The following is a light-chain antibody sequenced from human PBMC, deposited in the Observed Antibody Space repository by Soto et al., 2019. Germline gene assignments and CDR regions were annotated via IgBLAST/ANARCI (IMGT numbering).Light chain of an antibody. J-gene: IGKJ2*01. CDR1: QSVSIN. CDR3: QQYINWPVYT. V-gene: IGKV3-15*01. CDR2: GAS. Sequence: EIVMTQSPATLSVSPGERATLSCRASQSVSINLAWYQQKPGQAPRLLIYGASTRATGIPARFSGSGSGTEFTLTISSLQSEDFAVYYCQQYINWPVYTFGPGTKLEIK.